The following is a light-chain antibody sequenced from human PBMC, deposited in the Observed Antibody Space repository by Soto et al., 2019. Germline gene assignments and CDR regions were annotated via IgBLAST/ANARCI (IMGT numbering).Light chain of an antibody. Sequence: QSVLTQPASVSGSPGQSITISCTGNHNDIGTYDYVSWYQQHPGRAPRLLIYGVTTRPSGISDRFSASKSGLTASLTISGLQPEDEADYYCSSFTSDRIYVFGPGTKVHRP. V-gene: IGLV2-14*03. J-gene: IGLJ1*01. CDR1: HNDIGTYDY. CDR2: GVT. CDR3: SSFTSDRIYV.